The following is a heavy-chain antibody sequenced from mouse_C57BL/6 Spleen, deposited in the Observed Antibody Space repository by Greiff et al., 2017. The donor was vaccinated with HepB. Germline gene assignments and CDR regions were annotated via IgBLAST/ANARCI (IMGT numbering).Heavy chain of an antibody. V-gene: IGHV6-6*01. J-gene: IGHJ4*01. CDR1: GFTFSDAW. CDR3: TRGGSSFPYAMDY. Sequence: EVMLVESGGGLVQPGGSMKLSCAASGFTFSDAWMDWVRQSPEKGLEWVAEIRNKANNHATYYAESVKGRFTISRDDSKSRVYLQMNSLRAEDTGIYYCTRGGSSFPYAMDYWGQGTSVTVSS. CDR2: IRNKANNHAT. D-gene: IGHD1-1*01.